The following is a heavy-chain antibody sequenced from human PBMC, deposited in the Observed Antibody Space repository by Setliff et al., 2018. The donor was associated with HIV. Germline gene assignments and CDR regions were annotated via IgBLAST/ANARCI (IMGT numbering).Heavy chain of an antibody. V-gene: IGHV4-61*02. CDR3: ARRGGITTTVQGPPPFDF. Sequence: SETLSLTCTVSGGSISSGSYYWSWIRQPAGKGLEWIGRIYTSGSTNYNPSLKSRVTISLEKNQFSLNLRFVTAADTAVYHCARRGGITTTVQGPPPFDFWGPGTLVTVSS. CDR1: GGSISSGSYY. D-gene: IGHD3-22*01. J-gene: IGHJ4*02. CDR2: IYTSGST.